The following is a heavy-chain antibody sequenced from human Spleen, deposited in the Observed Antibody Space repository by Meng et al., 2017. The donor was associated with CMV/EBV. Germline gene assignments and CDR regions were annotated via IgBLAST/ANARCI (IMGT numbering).Heavy chain of an antibody. CDR3: ARGLFGYCSGGSCYSPDF. Sequence: FTFDDYGMSWVRQAPGKGLEWVSGINGNGGGTGYQDSVKGRFTISRDNAKNSLYLQMNSLRAEDTALYYCARGLFGYCSGGSCYSPDFWGQGTLVTVSS. V-gene: IGHV3-20*03. CDR1: FTFDDYG. D-gene: IGHD2-15*01. J-gene: IGHJ4*02. CDR2: INGNGGGT.